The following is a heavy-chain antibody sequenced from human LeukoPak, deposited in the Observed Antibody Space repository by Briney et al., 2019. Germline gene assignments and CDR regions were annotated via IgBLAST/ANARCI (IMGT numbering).Heavy chain of an antibody. CDR2: IYYSGST. Sequence: WIGYIYYSGSTYYNPSLKSRVTISVDTSKNQFSLKLSSVTAADTAVYYCARDNYGEFDYWGQGTLVTVSS. J-gene: IGHJ4*02. V-gene: IGHV4-31*02. D-gene: IGHD4-17*01. CDR3: ARDNYGEFDY.